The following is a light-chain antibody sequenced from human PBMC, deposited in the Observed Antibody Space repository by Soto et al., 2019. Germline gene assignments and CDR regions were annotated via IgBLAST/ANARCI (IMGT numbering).Light chain of an antibody. Sequence: QAVLTQPASVSGSPGHAITISCTGTSTDFCGYNYVSWYQQRPGRAPKVMIYEVSNRPSGVSDRFSGSKSGNTASLSISGIQADDEADYYCTSYTSSKTLTYVLGTGTKVTVL. V-gene: IGLV2-14*01. J-gene: IGLJ1*01. CDR2: EVS. CDR3: TSYTSSKTLTYV. CDR1: STDFCGYNY.